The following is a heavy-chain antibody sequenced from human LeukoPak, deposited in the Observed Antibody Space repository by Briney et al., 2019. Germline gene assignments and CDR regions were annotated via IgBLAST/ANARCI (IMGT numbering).Heavy chain of an antibody. D-gene: IGHD5-12*01. Sequence: PSETLSLTCAVSGGSISSGGYSWSWIRQPPGKGLEWIGSIYYSGSTYYNPSLKSRVTISVDTSKNQFSLKLSSVTAADTAVYYCARTLVADAFDIWGQGTMVTVSS. CDR3: ARTLVADAFDI. CDR2: IYYSGST. J-gene: IGHJ3*02. V-gene: IGHV4-39*01. CDR1: GGSISSGGYS.